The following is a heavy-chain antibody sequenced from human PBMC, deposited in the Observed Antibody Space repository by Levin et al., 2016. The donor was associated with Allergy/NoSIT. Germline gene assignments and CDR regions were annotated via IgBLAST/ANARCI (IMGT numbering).Heavy chain of an antibody. CDR2: IYYSYSGGT. CDR3: ARFGRYCTSSTCYLGTFDI. Sequence: SETLSLTCTVSGGSISYYYWSWFRQPPGKGLEWIGYIYYSYSGGTYYNPSLKSRVTISLDTSKTQFSLKLSSVTAADTAIYYCARFGRYCTSSTCYLGTFDIWGPGTMVTVSS. D-gene: IGHD2-2*01. CDR1: GGSISYYY. V-gene: IGHV4-59*12. J-gene: IGHJ3*02.